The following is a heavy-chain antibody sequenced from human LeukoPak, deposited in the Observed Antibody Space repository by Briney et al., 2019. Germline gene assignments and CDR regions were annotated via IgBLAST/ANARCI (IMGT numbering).Heavy chain of an antibody. J-gene: IGHJ5*02. D-gene: IGHD3-10*01. Sequence: SETLSLTCAVYGGSFSGYYWSWIRQPPGKGLEWIGEINHSGSTNYNPSLKSRVTTSVDTSKNQFSLKLSSVTAADTAVYYCARSWFGEYGTNGWFDPRGQGTLVTVSS. V-gene: IGHV4-34*01. CDR2: INHSGST. CDR1: GGSFSGYY. CDR3: ARSWFGEYGTNGWFDP.